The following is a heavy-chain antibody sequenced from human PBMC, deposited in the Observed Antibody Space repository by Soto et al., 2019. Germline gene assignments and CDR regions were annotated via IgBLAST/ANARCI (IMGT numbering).Heavy chain of an antibody. J-gene: IGHJ3*02. CDR2: TSAYNGNT. Sequence: QVQLVQSGAEVKKPGASVKVSCKASGYTFASYGLSWVRQAPGQGLERMGWTSAYNGNTNYAQKLQGRVTMTTDTSTSTAYMELRSMRSDDTAVCYCARGLLRFLEWSKDALDIWGQGTMVTVSS. D-gene: IGHD3-3*01. CDR1: GYTFASYG. V-gene: IGHV1-18*01. CDR3: ARGLLRFLEWSKDALDI.